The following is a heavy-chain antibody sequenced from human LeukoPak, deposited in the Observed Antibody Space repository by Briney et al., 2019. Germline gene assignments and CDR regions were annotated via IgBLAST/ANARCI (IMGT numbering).Heavy chain of an antibody. CDR3: AKVLDFWSGSPGFGAFDI. D-gene: IGHD3-3*01. CDR2: ISGSGGST. Sequence: GGSLRLSCAASGFPFSSYAMIWVRQAPGKGLEWVSAISGSGGSTYYADSVKGRFTISRDNSKNTLYLQMNSLRAEDTAVYYCAKVLDFWSGSPGFGAFDIWGQGTMVTVSS. CDR1: GFPFSSYA. J-gene: IGHJ3*02. V-gene: IGHV3-23*01.